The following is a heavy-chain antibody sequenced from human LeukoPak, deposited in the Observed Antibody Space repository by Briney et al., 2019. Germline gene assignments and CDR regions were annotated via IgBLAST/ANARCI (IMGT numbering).Heavy chain of an antibody. V-gene: IGHV3-21*01. CDR2: ISSSSSYI. CDR1: GFTFSSYS. CDR3: ARDRTGYSSSWLGY. Sequence: EGSLRLSCAASGFTFSSYSMNWVRQAPGKGLEWVSSISSSSSYIYYADSVKGRFTISRDNAKNSLYLQMNSLRAEDTAVYYCARDRTGYSSSWLGYWGQGTLVTVSS. J-gene: IGHJ4*02. D-gene: IGHD6-13*01.